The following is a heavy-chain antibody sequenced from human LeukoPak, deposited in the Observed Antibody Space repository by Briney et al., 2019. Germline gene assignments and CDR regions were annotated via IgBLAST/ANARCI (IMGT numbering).Heavy chain of an antibody. CDR1: GGSFSGYY. J-gene: IGHJ5*02. Sequence: SETLSLTCAVYGGSFSGYYWSWIRQPPGKGLEWIGEINHSGSTNYNPSLKSRVTISVDTSKDQFSLKLSSVIAADTAVYYCARGDCSSTSCYYRSRFNWFDPWGQGTLVTVSS. CDR3: ARGDCSSTSCYYRSRFNWFDP. CDR2: INHSGST. D-gene: IGHD2-2*01. V-gene: IGHV4-34*01.